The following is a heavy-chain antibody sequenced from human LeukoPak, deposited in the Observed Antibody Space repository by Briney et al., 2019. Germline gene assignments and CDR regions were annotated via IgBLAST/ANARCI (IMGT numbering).Heavy chain of an antibody. J-gene: IGHJ3*02. CDR3: AKIWRGDSSGPKVFDAFDI. D-gene: IGHD3-22*01. CDR2: ISGSGDST. CDR1: GFTFSSYA. V-gene: IGHV3-23*01. Sequence: GGSLRLSCAASGFTFSSYAMSWVRQAPGEGLEWVSGISGSGDSTWYADSVKGRFTISRDNSKNTLYLQMNSLRAEDTAVYYCAKIWRGDSSGPKVFDAFDIWGQGTMVTVSS.